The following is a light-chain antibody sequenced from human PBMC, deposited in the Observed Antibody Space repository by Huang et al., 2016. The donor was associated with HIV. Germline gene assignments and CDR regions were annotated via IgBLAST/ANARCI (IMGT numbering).Light chain of an antibody. Sequence: DIVMTQSPDSLAVSPGERATINCKSSQTVLYSINTKNYLAWFQQKPGRPPKLLIYRATTLESGVPYRFSGSGSGTDFTLTINNLQAEDVAVYFCLQYYSVPQTFGHGTKVEIK. CDR1: QTVLYSINTKNY. CDR2: RAT. CDR3: LQYYSVPQT. V-gene: IGKV4-1*01. J-gene: IGKJ1*01.